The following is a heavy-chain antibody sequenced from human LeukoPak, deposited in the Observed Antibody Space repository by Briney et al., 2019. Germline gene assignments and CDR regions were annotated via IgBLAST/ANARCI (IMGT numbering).Heavy chain of an antibody. D-gene: IGHD5-18*01. CDR3: ARNRGYTYDYDSFDP. J-gene: IGHJ5*02. V-gene: IGHV3-30*19. Sequence: GGSLRLSCAASGFTFSSYGMYWVRQAPGKGLECVAFITYDGSEMYYADSVKGRFTVSRDNSRDTLYLQVNSLRGDDTAIYYCARNRGYTYDYDSFDPWGQGTLVTVSS. CDR2: ITYDGSEM. CDR1: GFTFSSYG.